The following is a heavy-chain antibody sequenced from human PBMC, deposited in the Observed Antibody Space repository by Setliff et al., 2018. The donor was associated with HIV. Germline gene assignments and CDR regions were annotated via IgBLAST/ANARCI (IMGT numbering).Heavy chain of an antibody. CDR3: ARDQRLPGVQPPYWYFDL. CDR2: ISHSGNT. CDR1: GESFSNYH. Sequence: SETLSLTCAVFGESFSNYHWNWFRQPPGGGLEWIGEISHSGNTDYNSSLKSRVTISVDTSKKQFSLEMRSLTAADTAIYYCARDQRLPGVQPPYWYFDLWGRGTLVTVSS. V-gene: IGHV4-34*01. D-gene: IGHD2-2*01. J-gene: IGHJ2*01.